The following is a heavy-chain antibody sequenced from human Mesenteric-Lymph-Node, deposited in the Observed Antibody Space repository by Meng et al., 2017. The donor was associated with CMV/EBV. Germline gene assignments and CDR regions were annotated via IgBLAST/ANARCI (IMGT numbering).Heavy chain of an antibody. Sequence: ASVKVSCKASGYTFTSYDINWVRQATGQGLEWMGWMNPNSGNTGYAQKLQGRVTITRNTSISTAYMELSSLRSEDTAVYYCARGESYYGYYYYYGMDVWGQGTAVTVSS. V-gene: IGHV1-8*03. CDR3: ARGESYYGYYYYYGMDV. J-gene: IGHJ6*02. CDR2: MNPNSGNT. D-gene: IGHD1-26*01. CDR1: GYTFTSYD.